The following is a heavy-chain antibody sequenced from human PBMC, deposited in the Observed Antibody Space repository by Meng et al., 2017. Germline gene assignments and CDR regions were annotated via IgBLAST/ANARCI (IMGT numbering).Heavy chain of an antibody. CDR2: IERKSDGGTI. CDR1: GLRFTDAW. CDR3: ATGAAAADH. Sequence: EGQLGESGGGLVKPVGSLRLSCVASGLRFTDAWMSWVRQAPGKGLEWVGRIERKSDGGTIYYAAPVKGRFTISRDDSKNTLYLQMDSLINEDTAVYFCATGAAAADHWGQGTLVTVSS. V-gene: IGHV3-15*04. D-gene: IGHD6-13*01. J-gene: IGHJ4*02.